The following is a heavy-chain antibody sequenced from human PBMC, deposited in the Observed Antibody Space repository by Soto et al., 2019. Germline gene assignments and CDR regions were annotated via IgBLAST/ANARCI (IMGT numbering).Heavy chain of an antibody. D-gene: IGHD6-13*01. Sequence: PGGSLRLSCAASGFTFSDYYMSWIRQAPGKGLEWVSYISSSGSTIYYADSVKDRFTISRDNAKNSLYLQMNSLRAEDTAVYYCARCIAAAGIRWFDPWGQGTLVTVSS. CDR3: ARCIAAAGIRWFDP. CDR2: ISSSGSTI. J-gene: IGHJ5*02. V-gene: IGHV3-11*01. CDR1: GFTFSDYY.